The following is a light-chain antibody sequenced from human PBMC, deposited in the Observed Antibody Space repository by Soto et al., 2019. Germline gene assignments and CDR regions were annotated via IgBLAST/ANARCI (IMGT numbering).Light chain of an antibody. CDR1: QSIKSN. CDR2: DTS. V-gene: IGKV3-11*01. J-gene: IGKJ4*01. Sequence: EIVLTQSPATLSLSPGERATLSCRASQSIKSNLAWYQQKPGQAPRLRLYDTSNRTPGITARFSGSGSVTDFTLAISSLEPEDFAVYYCQQRTNLPLTFGGGTKVEIK. CDR3: QQRTNLPLT.